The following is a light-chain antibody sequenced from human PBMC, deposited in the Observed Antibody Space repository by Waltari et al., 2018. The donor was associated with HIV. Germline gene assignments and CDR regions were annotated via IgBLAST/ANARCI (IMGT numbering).Light chain of an antibody. CDR1: SSNIGAGYD. Sequence: QSVLTQPPSVSGAPGQRVTISCTGSSSNIGAGYDVHWYQQLPGTAPKPLIYGNGNRPSGVRDRFAGSKSGTSASLAITGLQAEDEADYYCQSYDSSLSGWVFGGGTKLTVL. V-gene: IGLV1-40*01. CDR2: GNG. J-gene: IGLJ3*02. CDR3: QSYDSSLSGWV.